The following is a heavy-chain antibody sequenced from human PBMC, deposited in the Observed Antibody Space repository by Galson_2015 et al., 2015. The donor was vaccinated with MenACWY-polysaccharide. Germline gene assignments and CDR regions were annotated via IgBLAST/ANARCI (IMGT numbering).Heavy chain of an antibody. D-gene: IGHD2-21*01. V-gene: IGHV1-8*01. Sequence: SVQACCEAYEYKFSSYAISEGRQGSGQGLEWLGWMNPNSGHTGYAMRFRGSVALTGDPAPSTAYMELRMVRYEDTAVYYCTRIIARKPTLVDSWGQGTLVSVS. CDR3: TRIIARKPTLVDS. CDR1: EYKFSSYA. J-gene: IGHJ4*02. CDR2: MNPNSGHT.